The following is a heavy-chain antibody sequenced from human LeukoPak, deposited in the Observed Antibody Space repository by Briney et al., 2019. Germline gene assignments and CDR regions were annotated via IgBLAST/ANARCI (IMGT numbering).Heavy chain of an antibody. D-gene: IGHD3-22*01. CDR1: GGSISSYY. CDR2: IYTSGST. CDR3: ARHITGWFYYDSSGGAFDI. V-gene: IGHV4-4*07. Sequence: SETLSLTCTVSGGSISSYYWSWIRQPAGKGLEWIGRIYTSGSTNYNPSLKSRVTISVDTSKNQFSLKLSSVTAADTAVYYCARHITGWFYYDSSGGAFDIWGQGTMVTVSS. J-gene: IGHJ3*02.